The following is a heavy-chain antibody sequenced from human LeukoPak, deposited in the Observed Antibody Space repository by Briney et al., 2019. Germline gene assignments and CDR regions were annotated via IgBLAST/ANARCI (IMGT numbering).Heavy chain of an antibody. CDR3: AKGYCSSTSCHPDY. J-gene: IGHJ4*02. D-gene: IGHD2-2*01. Sequence: GGSLRLSCAASGFTFDDYAMHWVRQAPGKGLEWVSGISWNSGSIGYADSVKGRFTISRDNAKNFLYLQMNSLRAGDMALYYCAKGYCSSTSCHPDYWGQGTLVTVSS. V-gene: IGHV3-9*03. CDR2: ISWNSGSI. CDR1: GFTFDDYA.